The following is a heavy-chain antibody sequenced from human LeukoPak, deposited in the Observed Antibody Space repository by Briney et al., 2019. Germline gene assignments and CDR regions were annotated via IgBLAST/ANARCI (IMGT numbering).Heavy chain of an antibody. D-gene: IGHD3-9*01. V-gene: IGHV3-23*01. Sequence: PGGSLRLSCAASGFTFSSYAMSWARQAPGKGLEWVSAISGSGGSTYYADSVKGRFTISRDNSKNTLYLQMNSLRAEDTAVYYCTRYFDWLFYFDYWGQGTLVTVSS. CDR2: ISGSGGST. CDR3: TRYFDWLFYFDY. J-gene: IGHJ4*02. CDR1: GFTFSSYA.